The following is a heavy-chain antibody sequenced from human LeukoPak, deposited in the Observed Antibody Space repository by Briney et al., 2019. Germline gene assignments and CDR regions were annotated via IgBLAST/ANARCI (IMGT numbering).Heavy chain of an antibody. CDR3: ARHWYDSSGYYPPGIY. CDR2: INHSGST. J-gene: IGHJ4*02. V-gene: IGHV4-34*01. CDR1: GGSFSEYY. Sequence: SETLSLTCAVYGGSFSEYYWSWIRQPPGKGLEWIGEINHSGSTYYSPSLESRVTISVDTSNNQFSLKLSSVTAADTAVYYCARHWYDSSGYYPPGIYWGQGTLVTVSS. D-gene: IGHD3-22*01.